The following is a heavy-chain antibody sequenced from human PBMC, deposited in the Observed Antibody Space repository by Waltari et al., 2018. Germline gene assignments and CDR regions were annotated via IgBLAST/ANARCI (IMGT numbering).Heavy chain of an antibody. CDR2: IYSGGST. Sequence: EVQLVESGGGLIQPGGSLRLSCAASGFTVSSNYMSWVRQAPGKGLEWVSVIYSGGSTYYADSVKGRFTISRDNSKNTLYLQMNSLRAEDTAVYYCARSRGKSNWYFDLWGRGTLVTVSS. J-gene: IGHJ2*01. CDR1: GFTVSSNY. V-gene: IGHV3-53*01. CDR3: ARSRGKSNWYFDL.